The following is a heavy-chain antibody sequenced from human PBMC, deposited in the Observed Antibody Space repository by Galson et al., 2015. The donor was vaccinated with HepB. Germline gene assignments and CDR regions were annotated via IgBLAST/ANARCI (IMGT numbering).Heavy chain of an antibody. CDR3: GRESRRNVVCDS. CDR2: LSHDRDKK. J-gene: IGHJ4*02. Sequence: SLRLSCAASGFTFSLYTIHWVRQAPGKGLEWVALLSHDRDKKLYADSVKGRFTISRDNSRNTLYLHMNSLRTDDTAVYFCGRESRRNVVCDSWGQGTLVTVSP. D-gene: IGHD6-6*01. CDR1: GFTFSLYT. V-gene: IGHV3-30-3*01.